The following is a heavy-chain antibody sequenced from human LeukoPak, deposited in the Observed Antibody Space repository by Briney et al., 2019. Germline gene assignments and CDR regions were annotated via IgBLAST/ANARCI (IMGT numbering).Heavy chain of an antibody. V-gene: IGHV4-31*03. Sequence: SQTLSLTCTVSGGSISSGGYYWGWIRQHPGKGLEWIVYIYYSGSTYYNPSLKSRVTISVDTSKNQFSLKLSSVTAADTAVYYCARDHLFCSGGNCYWTGFDYWGQGTLVTVSS. D-gene: IGHD2-15*01. J-gene: IGHJ4*02. CDR3: ARDHLFCSGGNCYWTGFDY. CDR1: GGSISSGGYY. CDR2: IYYSGST.